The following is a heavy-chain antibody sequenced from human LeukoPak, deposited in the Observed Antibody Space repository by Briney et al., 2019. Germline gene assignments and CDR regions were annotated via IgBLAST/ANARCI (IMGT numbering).Heavy chain of an antibody. Sequence: GGSLRLSCAASGFTFSSYAMSWVRQAPGKGLEWVSGISGSGSGGSTYYADSVKGRFTISRDNAKNSLYLQMNSLRAEDTAVYYCARGFVGRRTVVPNDYWGQGTLVTVSS. J-gene: IGHJ4*02. D-gene: IGHD4-23*01. CDR1: GFTFSSYA. CDR3: ARGFVGRRTVVPNDY. V-gene: IGHV3-23*01. CDR2: ISGSGSGGST.